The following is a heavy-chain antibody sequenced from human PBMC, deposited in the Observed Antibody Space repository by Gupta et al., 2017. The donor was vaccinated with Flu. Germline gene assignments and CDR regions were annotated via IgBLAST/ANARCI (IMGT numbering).Heavy chain of an antibody. Sequence: EVQLVESGGGLVQPGGSLRLSCAASGFNFRNDWMGRVRHSPGKGLEWVANIKEDGSDKYYVDSVKGRFTISRDNAKNTLYLQMNSLGAEDTAVYYCARKTSVATSSYFDYWGQGTLVTVSS. CDR3: ARKTSVATSSYFDY. J-gene: IGHJ4*02. D-gene: IGHD5-12*01. CDR2: IKEDGSDK. V-gene: IGHV3-7*01. CDR1: GFNFRNDW.